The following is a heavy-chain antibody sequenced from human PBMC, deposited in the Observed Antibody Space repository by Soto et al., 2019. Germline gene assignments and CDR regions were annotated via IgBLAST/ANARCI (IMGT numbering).Heavy chain of an antibody. Sequence: SETLSLTCTVSGDSISSSNNYWSWIRQPPGEGLEWIGFISYSGTTSYSPSLKSRLAISLDTSKNQFSLSLSSVTAADTAVYYCARGRGYSYGLDPWGQGTLVTVS. CDR1: GDSISSSNNY. CDR2: ISYSGTT. D-gene: IGHD5-18*01. V-gene: IGHV4-30-4*01. J-gene: IGHJ5*02. CDR3: ARGRGYSYGLDP.